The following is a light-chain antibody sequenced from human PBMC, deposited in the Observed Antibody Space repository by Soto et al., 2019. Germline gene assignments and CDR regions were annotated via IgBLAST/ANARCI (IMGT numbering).Light chain of an antibody. CDR2: DAV. Sequence: VMTQSPATLSVSPGERATLSCWASETVATNLAWYQQKPGQAPRLLIHDAVSRATGIPDRFSGSDSASGTDFTLFISRLEPEDCGVFYCQQNGRSPTFGPGTKVEVK. J-gene: IGKJ3*01. CDR3: QQNGRSPT. CDR1: ETVATN. V-gene: IGKV3-20*01.